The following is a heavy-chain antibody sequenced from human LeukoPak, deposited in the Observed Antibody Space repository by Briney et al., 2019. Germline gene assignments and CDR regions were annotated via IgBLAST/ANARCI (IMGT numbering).Heavy chain of an antibody. CDR3: ARAPPSNGYSYHFDI. V-gene: IGHV3-74*01. CDR2: INRDGSGI. J-gene: IGHJ3*02. Sequence: GGSLRLSCAASGFTFSSQWMHWVRQAPGKGLVWVSRINRDGSGIIYADSVKGRFTISRDNAKNTLYLQMNSLRAEDTAVYYCARAPPSNGYSYHFDIWGQGTMVTVSP. D-gene: IGHD5-18*01. CDR1: GFTFSSQW.